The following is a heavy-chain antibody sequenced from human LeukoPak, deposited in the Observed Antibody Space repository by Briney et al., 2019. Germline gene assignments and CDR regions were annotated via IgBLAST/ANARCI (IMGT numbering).Heavy chain of an antibody. CDR1: GGSINSGGYY. CDR3: ARTKSGSYGYFDY. D-gene: IGHD1-26*01. Sequence: SQTLSLTCTVSGGSINSGGYYWSWIRQHPGKGLEWIGYIYYSGSTYYNPSLKSRVTISVDTSKNQFSLKLSSVTAADTAVYYCARTKSGSYGYFDYWGQGTLVTVSS. CDR2: IYYSGST. V-gene: IGHV4-31*03. J-gene: IGHJ4*02.